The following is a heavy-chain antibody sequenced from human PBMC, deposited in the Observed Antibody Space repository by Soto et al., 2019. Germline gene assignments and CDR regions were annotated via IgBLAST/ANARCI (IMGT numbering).Heavy chain of an antibody. D-gene: IGHD2-15*01. V-gene: IGHV4-30-4*01. CDR2: IYYSGNT. CDR1: GESISSVDHY. J-gene: IGHJ6*02. Sequence: SETLSLTCTVSGESISSVDHYWSWVRQSPGEGLEWIGFIYYSGNTYYNPSLKSRVSMSVDTSNNQFSLKLNSVTAADTAVYYCARDAGYCNSVSCYPYNMDVWGQGTTVTVSS. CDR3: ARDAGYCNSVSCYPYNMDV.